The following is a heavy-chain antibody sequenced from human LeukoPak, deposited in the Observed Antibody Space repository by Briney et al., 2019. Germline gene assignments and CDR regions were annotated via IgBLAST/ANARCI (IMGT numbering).Heavy chain of an antibody. Sequence: PSETLSLTCTISGGSMSSYYWSWIRQPPGKGLEWIGYTYYSGSTNYNPSLKSRVTISVGTSKSQFSLKLSSVTAADTAIYYCARHRVIAAAGTGVFDSWGQGTLVTVSS. CDR2: TYYSGST. CDR3: ARHRVIAAAGTGVFDS. CDR1: GGSMSSYY. D-gene: IGHD6-13*01. V-gene: IGHV4-59*08. J-gene: IGHJ4*02.